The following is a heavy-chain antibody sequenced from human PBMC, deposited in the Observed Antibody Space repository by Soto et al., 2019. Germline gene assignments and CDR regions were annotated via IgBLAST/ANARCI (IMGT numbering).Heavy chain of an antibody. Sequence: SETLSLTCTVSGGSISSYYWSWIRQPPGKGLEWIGYIYYSGSTNYNPSLKSRVTISVDTSKNQFSLKLSSVTAADTAVYYCARESLGYSGYEDYWGQGTLVTVSS. CDR2: IYYSGST. V-gene: IGHV4-59*01. D-gene: IGHD5-12*01. CDR1: GGSISSYY. J-gene: IGHJ4*02. CDR3: ARESLGYSGYEDY.